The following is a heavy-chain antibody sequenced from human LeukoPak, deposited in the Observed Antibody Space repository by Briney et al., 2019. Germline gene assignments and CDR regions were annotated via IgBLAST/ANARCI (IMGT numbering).Heavy chain of an antibody. CDR3: ARISVYYDILTGSERDAFDI. D-gene: IGHD3-9*01. V-gene: IGHV3-43D*03. Sequence: GGSLRLSCAASGFTFDDYAMHWVRQAPGKGLEWVSLISWDGGSTYYADSVKGRFAISRDNAKNSLYLQMNSLRAEDTAVYYCARISVYYDILTGSERDAFDIWGQGTMVTVSS. CDR1: GFTFDDYA. CDR2: ISWDGGST. J-gene: IGHJ3*02.